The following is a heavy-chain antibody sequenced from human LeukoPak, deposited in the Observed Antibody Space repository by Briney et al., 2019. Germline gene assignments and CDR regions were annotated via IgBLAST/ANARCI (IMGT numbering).Heavy chain of an antibody. CDR2: IYYSGST. J-gene: IGHJ3*02. Sequence: SETLSLTCTVSGGSISSYYWSWIRQPPGKGLEWIGYIYYSGSTNYNPSLKSRVTISVDTSKNQFSLKLSSVTAADTAVYYCARLSAVVTSDASDIWGQGTMVTVSS. D-gene: IGHD4-23*01. V-gene: IGHV4-59*08. CDR1: GGSISSYY. CDR3: ARLSAVVTSDASDI.